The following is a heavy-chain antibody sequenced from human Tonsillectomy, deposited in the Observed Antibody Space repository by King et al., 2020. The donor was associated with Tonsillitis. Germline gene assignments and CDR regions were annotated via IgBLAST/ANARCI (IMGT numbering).Heavy chain of an antibody. D-gene: IGHD1-26*01. CDR2: ISGSGGNT. CDR3: SKSRFVRWEYYCDF. Sequence: VQLVESGGGLVQPGGSLRLSCAASGFTFSSYAMSWVRQAPGKGLEWVSGISGSGGNTYYADSVKGRFTISRDNSKNTLYRQMNSLRAEDTAVYYFSKSRFVRWEYYCDFWGQGTLVTVSS. J-gene: IGHJ4*02. V-gene: IGHV3-23*04. CDR1: GFTFSSYA.